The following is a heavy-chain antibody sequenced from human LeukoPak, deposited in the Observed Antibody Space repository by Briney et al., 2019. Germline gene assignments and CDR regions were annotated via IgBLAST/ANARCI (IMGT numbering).Heavy chain of an antibody. Sequence: ASVKVSCKVSGYTLTELSMHWVRQAPGKGLEWMGGFDPEDGETIYAQKFQGRVSMTRDTSTTTAYMELRSLRSDDTAVYYCARNSGSGLDHWGQGALVTVSS. J-gene: IGHJ4*02. CDR2: FDPEDGET. CDR3: ARNSGSGLDH. V-gene: IGHV1-24*01. CDR1: GYTLTELS. D-gene: IGHD1-26*01.